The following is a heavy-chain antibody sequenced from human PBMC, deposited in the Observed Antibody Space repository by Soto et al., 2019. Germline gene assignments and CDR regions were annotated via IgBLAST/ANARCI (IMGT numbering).Heavy chain of an antibody. CDR1: GGSVTSGDHY. V-gene: IGHV4-31*03. D-gene: IGHD3-16*01. CDR2: ISVAGST. Sequence: QVQLQESGPGLVKPSQTLSLTCTVSGGSVTSGDHYWTWIRQYPRKGLQWLGYISVAGSTYYNPSRDSRPAISFGTSDNPFSLRLSSVTVADTAVYYCAREVHTRSGLRVGLAFDLWGQGTMVTVSS. CDR3: AREVHTRSGLRVGLAFDL. J-gene: IGHJ3*01.